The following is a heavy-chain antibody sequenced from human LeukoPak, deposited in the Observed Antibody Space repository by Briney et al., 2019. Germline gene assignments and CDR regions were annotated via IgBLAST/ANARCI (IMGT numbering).Heavy chain of an antibody. CDR2: IRYDGSNK. CDR1: GFTFTSYW. V-gene: IGHV3-30*02. Sequence: GGSLRLSCVASGFTFTSYWMSWVRQAPGKGLEWVAFIRYDGSNKYYAESVKGRFTISRDNSKNTLYLQMNSLRPDDTAVYYCAKDMSGSFSGCDYWGQGTLLTVSS. D-gene: IGHD1-26*01. J-gene: IGHJ4*02. CDR3: AKDMSGSFSGCDY.